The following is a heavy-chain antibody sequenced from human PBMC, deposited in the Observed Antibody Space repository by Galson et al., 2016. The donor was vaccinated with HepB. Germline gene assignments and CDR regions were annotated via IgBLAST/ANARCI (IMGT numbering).Heavy chain of an antibody. Sequence: ETLSLTCTVSGGSISSYYWNWIRQTPGKGLEWIGYIYYLGDTNYNPSLKSRVTMSVDTSKNQFSLTLTSVTAADTAIFYCARETYVTSSGGLDFWGLGTLVTVSS. V-gene: IGHV4-59*01. CDR1: GGSISSYY. CDR2: IYYLGDT. D-gene: IGHD3-10*02. CDR3: ARETYVTSSGGLDF. J-gene: IGHJ4*02.